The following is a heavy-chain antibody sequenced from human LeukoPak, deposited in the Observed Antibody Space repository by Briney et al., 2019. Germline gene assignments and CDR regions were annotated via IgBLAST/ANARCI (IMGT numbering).Heavy chain of an antibody. CDR2: IYYSGST. CDR3: ARFKGYCSGGSCSPRGNWFDP. V-gene: IGHV4-39*07. Sequence: SETLSLTCTVSGGSISSSSYYWGWIRQPPGKGLEWIGSIYYSGSTYYNPSLKSRVTISVDTSKNQFSLKLSSVTAADTAVYYCARFKGYCSGGSCSPRGNWFDPWGQGTLVTVST. CDR1: GGSISSSSYY. D-gene: IGHD2-15*01. J-gene: IGHJ5*02.